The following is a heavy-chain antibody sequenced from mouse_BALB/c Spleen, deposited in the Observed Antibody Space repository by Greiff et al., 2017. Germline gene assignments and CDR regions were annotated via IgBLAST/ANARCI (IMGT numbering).Heavy chain of an antibody. CDR3: ASYYYGSVDY. J-gene: IGHJ2*01. Sequence: EVHLVESGPGLVKPSQSLSLTCSVTGYSITSGYYWNWIRQFPGNKLEWMGYISYDGSNNYNPSLKNRISITRDTSKNQFFLKLNSVTTEDTATYYCASYYYGSVDYWGQGTTLTVSS. D-gene: IGHD1-1*01. V-gene: IGHV3-6*02. CDR2: ISYDGSN. CDR1: GYSITSGYY.